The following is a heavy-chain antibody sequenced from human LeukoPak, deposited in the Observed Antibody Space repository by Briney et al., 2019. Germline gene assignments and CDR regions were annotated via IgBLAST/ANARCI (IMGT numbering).Heavy chain of an antibody. D-gene: IGHD6-19*01. J-gene: IGHJ4*02. Sequence: SETLSLTCTVSGGSISSSSYYWGWIRQPPGKGLEWIGSIYYSGSTYYNPSLKSRVTISGDTSKNQFSLKLSSVTAADTAVYYCARAAVAVEFDYWGQGTLVTVSS. V-gene: IGHV4-39*07. CDR2: IYYSGST. CDR3: ARAAVAVEFDY. CDR1: GGSISSSSYY.